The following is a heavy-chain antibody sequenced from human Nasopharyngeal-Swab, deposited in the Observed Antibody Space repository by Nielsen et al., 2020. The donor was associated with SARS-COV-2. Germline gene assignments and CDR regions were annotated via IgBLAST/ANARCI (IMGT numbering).Heavy chain of an antibody. CDR3: ARDPRVYYYDRSTSWYFDL. CDR1: GGSISSGGYY. Sequence: SETLSLTCTVSGGSISSGGYYWSWIRQPPGKGLEWIGYIYYSGSTNYNPSLKSRVTISVDTSKNQFSLKLSSVTAADTAVYYCARDPRVYYYDRSTSWYFDLWGRGTLVTVSS. J-gene: IGHJ2*01. CDR2: IYYSGST. D-gene: IGHD3-22*01. V-gene: IGHV4-61*08.